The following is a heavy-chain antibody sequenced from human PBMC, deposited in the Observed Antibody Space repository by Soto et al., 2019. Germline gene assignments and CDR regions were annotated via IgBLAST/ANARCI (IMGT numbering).Heavy chain of an antibody. Sequence: SQTLSLTCAISGDTVSSPSAAWHWIRQSPSRGLEWLGRTYYRSKWYNDYAVSVKSRITINPDTSKNHFSLQLNSVTPEDTAVYYCAIRASYYDSSGYFDYWGQGTLVTVSS. CDR2: TYYRSKWYN. CDR1: GDTVSSPSAA. V-gene: IGHV6-1*01. J-gene: IGHJ4*02. CDR3: AIRASYYDSSGYFDY. D-gene: IGHD3-22*01.